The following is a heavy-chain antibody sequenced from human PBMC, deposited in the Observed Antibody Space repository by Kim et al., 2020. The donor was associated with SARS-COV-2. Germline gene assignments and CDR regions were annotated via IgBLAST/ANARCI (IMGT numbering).Heavy chain of an antibody. CDR2: IYYSGST. V-gene: IGHV4-31*03. Sequence: SETLSLTCTVSGGSISSGGYYWSWIRQHPGKGLVWIGYIYYSGSTYYNPSLKSRVTISVDTSKNQFSLKLSSVTAADTAVYYCARGLWFGELFGVRFFDYWGQGTLVTVSS. CDR3: ARGLWFGELFGVRFFDY. J-gene: IGHJ4*02. CDR1: GGSISSGGYY. D-gene: IGHD3-10*01.